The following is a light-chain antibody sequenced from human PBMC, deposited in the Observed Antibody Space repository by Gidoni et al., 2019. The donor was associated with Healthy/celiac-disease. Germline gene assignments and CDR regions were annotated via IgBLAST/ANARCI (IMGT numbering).Light chain of an antibody. J-gene: IGKJ1*01. V-gene: IGKV1-5*03. CDR3: QQYNSYSPTWT. Sequence: IQMTQSPSTLSASVGDRVTITCRASQSISSWLAWYQQKPGKAPKLLIYTASSLESGVPSRFSGSGSGTEFTLTISSLQPDDFATYYCQQYNSYSPTWTFXQXTKVEIK. CDR1: QSISSW. CDR2: TAS.